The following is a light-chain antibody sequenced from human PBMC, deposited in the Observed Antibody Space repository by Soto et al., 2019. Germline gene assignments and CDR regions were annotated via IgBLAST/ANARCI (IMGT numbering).Light chain of an antibody. Sequence: EIGMTQSPATLSVSPGESVTLSCRASQSVSRYLAWYQQKPGQAPRLVIYDESNRATGIPARFSGSGSGTDFTLTISSLEPEDFAVYYCQQRSSWPLTFGGGTKVDIK. CDR3: QQRSSWPLT. J-gene: IGKJ4*01. CDR1: QSVSRY. CDR2: DES. V-gene: IGKV3-11*01.